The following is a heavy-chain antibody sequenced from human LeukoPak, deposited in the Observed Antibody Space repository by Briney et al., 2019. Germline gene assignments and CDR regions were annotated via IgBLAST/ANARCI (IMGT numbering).Heavy chain of an antibody. D-gene: IGHD3-22*01. CDR3: ASGYYDSSGYPLFDY. Sequence: ASVKVSCKASGYTFTSYDINWVRQATGQGLEWMGRINPNSGGTNYAQKFQGRVTMTRDTSISTAYMELSRLRSDDTAVYYCASGYYDSSGYPLFDYWGQGTLVTVSS. J-gene: IGHJ4*02. CDR2: INPNSGGT. CDR1: GYTFTSYD. V-gene: IGHV1-2*06.